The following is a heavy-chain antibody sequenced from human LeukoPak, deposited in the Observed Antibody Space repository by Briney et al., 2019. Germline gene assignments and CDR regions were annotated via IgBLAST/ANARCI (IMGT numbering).Heavy chain of an antibody. J-gene: IGHJ4*02. V-gene: IGHV6-1*01. CDR2: TYYRSRWLN. CDR1: GDSVSSNGAA. Sequence: SQTLSLTCGISGDSVSSNGAAWSWIRQSPSRGLEWLERTYYRSRWLNDYAVSVKSRIIINPDTSKNQFSLQLSSVTAADTAVYYCASLGSGWLRYDYWGQGTLVTVSS. D-gene: IGHD6-19*01. CDR3: ASLGSGWLRYDY.